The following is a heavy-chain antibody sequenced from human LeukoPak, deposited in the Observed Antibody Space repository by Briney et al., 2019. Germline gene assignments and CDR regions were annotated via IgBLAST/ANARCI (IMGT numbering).Heavy chain of an antibody. V-gene: IGHV3-64*01. J-gene: IGHJ4*02. CDR1: GFTFSSYA. D-gene: IGHD3-10*01. Sequence: HPGGSLRLSCAASGFTFSSYAMHWVRQAPGKGLEYVSAISSNGGSTYYANSVKGRFTISRDNSKNTLYLQMNSLRAEDTAVYYCAKDQLLARLWFGVSGPFDYWGQGTLVTVSS. CDR2: ISSNGGST. CDR3: AKDQLLARLWFGVSGPFDY.